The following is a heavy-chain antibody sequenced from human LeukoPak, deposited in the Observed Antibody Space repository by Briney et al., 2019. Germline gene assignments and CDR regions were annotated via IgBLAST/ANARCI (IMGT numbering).Heavy chain of an antibody. D-gene: IGHD4-17*01. CDR2: ISSSSSYI. CDR1: GFTFSSYS. CDR3: ARDNTVTPGY. V-gene: IGHV3-21*01. J-gene: IGHJ4*02. Sequence: GGSLRLSCAASGFTFSSYSMNWVRPAPGKGLEWVSSISSSSSYIYYADSVKGRFTISRDNAKNSLYLQMNSLRAEDTAVYYCARDNTVTPGYWGQGTLVTVSS.